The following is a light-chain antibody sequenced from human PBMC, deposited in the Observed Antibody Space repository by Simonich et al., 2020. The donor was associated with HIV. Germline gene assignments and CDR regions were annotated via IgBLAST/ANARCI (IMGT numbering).Light chain of an antibody. Sequence: DIQMTQSPSSLSASVGRRVTITCRASQSISSNLNRYQEKPGKAPKLLIYAASRLQRGLPSRCSGSGSGTDFTLTITSLQPEDFATYSCQQFNSFPLTFGGGTEVEIK. CDR2: AAS. CDR3: QQFNSFPLT. V-gene: IGKV1-39*01. CDR1: QSISSN. J-gene: IGKJ4*01.